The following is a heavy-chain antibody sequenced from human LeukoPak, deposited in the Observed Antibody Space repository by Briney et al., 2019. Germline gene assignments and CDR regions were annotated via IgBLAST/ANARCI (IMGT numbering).Heavy chain of an antibody. CDR3: AARSDSSSWYRLDP. Sequence: SETLSLTCTVSGGPISSYYWSWIRQPPGKGLEWIGYIYYSGSTNYNPSLKSRVTISVDTSKNQFSLKLSSVTAADTAVYYCAARSDSSSWYRLDPWGQGTLVTVSS. J-gene: IGHJ5*02. CDR2: IYYSGST. D-gene: IGHD6-13*01. V-gene: IGHV4-59*01. CDR1: GGPISSYY.